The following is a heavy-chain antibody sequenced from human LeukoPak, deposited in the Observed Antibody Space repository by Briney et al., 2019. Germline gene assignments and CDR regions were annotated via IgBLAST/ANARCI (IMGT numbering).Heavy chain of an antibody. J-gene: IGHJ4*02. Sequence: GGSLRLSCVASGFTLSSYWMHWVRQAPGKGLVWVSRIRSDGSSTSYADSVKGRFTISRDNAKNTVYLQMNSLRAEDTAVYYCAREFLYYSGFDYWGQGTLVTVSS. V-gene: IGHV3-74*01. CDR1: GFTLSSYW. CDR3: AREFLYYSGFDY. CDR2: IRSDGSST. D-gene: IGHD2-15*01.